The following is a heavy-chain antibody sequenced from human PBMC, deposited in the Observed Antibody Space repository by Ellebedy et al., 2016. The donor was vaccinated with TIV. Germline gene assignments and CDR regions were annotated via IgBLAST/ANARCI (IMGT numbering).Heavy chain of an antibody. Sequence: GESLKISCAASGFTFSSYWLHWVRQAPGKGLVWVSRINSGGISTTDADSVKGRFTISRDNAKNTLYLQMNGLRAEDTAVDYWTRDPHGDDLTYFDYWGQGNLVTISS. CDR3: TRDPHGDDLTYFDY. J-gene: IGHJ4*02. CDR2: INSGGIST. D-gene: IGHD4-17*01. CDR1: GFTFSSYW. V-gene: IGHV3-74*01.